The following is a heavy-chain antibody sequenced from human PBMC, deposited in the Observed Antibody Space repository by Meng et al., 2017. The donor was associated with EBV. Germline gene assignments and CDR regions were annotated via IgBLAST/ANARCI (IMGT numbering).Heavy chain of an antibody. Sequence: QFPLKGSRPPLVKPKQTLPLACTFSGFSLSTSCVGVGWIRQPPGKALDWLVLYYWDGDNHYNPSVRSRLTSTKGTSENQVILTLTNVDPVDTGTYYCAHRHRDAGFGEAFDYWGPGILVTVSS. CDR1: GFSLSTSCVG. D-gene: IGHD3-10*01. V-gene: IGHV2-5*02. CDR3: AHRHRDAGFGEAFDY. CDR2: YYWDGDN. J-gene: IGHJ4*02.